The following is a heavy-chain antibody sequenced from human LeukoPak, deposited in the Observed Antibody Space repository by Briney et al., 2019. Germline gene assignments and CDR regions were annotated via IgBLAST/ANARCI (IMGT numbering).Heavy chain of an antibody. CDR1: GFTFSSYA. J-gene: IGHJ4*02. V-gene: IGHV3-23*01. CDR3: ARGRGSSWYFDY. CDR2: ISGSGGDT. D-gene: IGHD6-13*01. Sequence: GGSLRLSCAATGFTFSSYAMSWVRQAPGKGLEWVSTISGSGGDTYYANSVQGRFTISRDNSKNTLHLQMNTLRAEDTAVYYCARGRGSSWYFDYWGQGTLVTVSS.